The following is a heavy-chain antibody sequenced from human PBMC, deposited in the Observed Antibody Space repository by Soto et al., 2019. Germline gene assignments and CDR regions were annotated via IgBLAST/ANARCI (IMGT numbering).Heavy chain of an antibody. CDR1: GDSVSSNSAA. V-gene: IGHV6-1*01. CDR3: AREIRLLWFGELKYYFDY. J-gene: IGHJ4*02. D-gene: IGHD3-10*01. Sequence: SQTLSLTCAISGDSVSSNSAAWNWIRQSPSRGLEWLGRTYYRSKWYNDYAVSVKSRITINPDTSKNQFSLQLNSVTPEDTAVYYCAREIRLLWFGELKYYFDYWGQGTLVTVSS. CDR2: TYYRSKWYN.